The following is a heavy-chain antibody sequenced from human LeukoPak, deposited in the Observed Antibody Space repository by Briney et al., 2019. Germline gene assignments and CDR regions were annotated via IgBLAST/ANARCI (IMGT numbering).Heavy chain of an antibody. CDR2: ISGSGSTI. J-gene: IGHJ4*02. V-gene: IGHV3-48*03. Sequence: GGSLRLSCAASGFTFSNYEMNWVRQAPGKGLEWVSYISGSGSTIYYADSVKGRFTISRDNAKNSLYLQMNSLRAEDTAVYYCAKEYASGWVDYWGQGTLVTVSS. CDR3: AKEYASGWVDY. D-gene: IGHD6-19*01. CDR1: GFTFSNYE.